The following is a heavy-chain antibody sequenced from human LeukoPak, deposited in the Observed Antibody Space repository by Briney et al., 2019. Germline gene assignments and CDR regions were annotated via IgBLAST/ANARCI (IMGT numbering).Heavy chain of an antibody. V-gene: IGHV4-4*07. CDR2: IYTSGST. J-gene: IGHJ5*02. CDR3: ARDIVVVVAATYWFDP. CDR1: GGSISSYY. Sequence: SETLSLTCTVSGGSISSYYWSWIRQPAGKGLEWIGRIYTSGSTNYNPSLKSRVTMSVDTSKNQFSLKLSSVTAADTAVYYCARDIVVVVAATYWFDPWAREPWSPSPQ. D-gene: IGHD2-15*01.